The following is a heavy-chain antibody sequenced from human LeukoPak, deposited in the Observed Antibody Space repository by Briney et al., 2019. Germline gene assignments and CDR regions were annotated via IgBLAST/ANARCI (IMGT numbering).Heavy chain of an antibody. Sequence: SETLSLTCTVSGGSISSYYWSWIRQPPGKGLEWVGYIKYSGSTNYNPSLKSRVTISVDTSKNQFSLKLSSVTAADTAVYYCARVHGYCSSTSCLNWFDPWGQGTLVSVSS. D-gene: IGHD2-2*01. J-gene: IGHJ5*02. CDR1: GGSISSYY. CDR3: ARVHGYCSSTSCLNWFDP. V-gene: IGHV4-59*01. CDR2: IKYSGST.